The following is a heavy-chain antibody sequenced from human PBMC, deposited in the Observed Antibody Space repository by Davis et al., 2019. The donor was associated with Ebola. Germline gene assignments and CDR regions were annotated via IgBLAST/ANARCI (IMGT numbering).Heavy chain of an antibody. J-gene: IGHJ4*02. CDR1: GFTFSSHA. CDR3: AKDRSSAMVTAFDY. V-gene: IGHV3-23*01. Sequence: GGSLRLSCAASGFTFSSHAMSWVRQAPGKGLEWVSGTSASGGTTSYADSVKGRFTISRDNSKNTLYLQMNSLRAEDTAVYYCAKDRSSAMVTAFDYWGQGTLVTVSS. D-gene: IGHD5-18*01. CDR2: TSASGGTT.